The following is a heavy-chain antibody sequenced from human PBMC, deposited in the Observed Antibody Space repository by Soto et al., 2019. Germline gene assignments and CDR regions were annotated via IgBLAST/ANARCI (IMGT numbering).Heavy chain of an antibody. CDR2: INPSGGST. J-gene: IGHJ6*02. Sequence: QVQLVQSGAEVKKPGSSVKVSCKASGYTFTSYYMHWVRQAPGQGLGWMGIINPSGGSTSSAQRFQGRVTMTRDTSTRPVYMELSSLRSEDTAVYYCARAPELGSGSYYHYYGMDVWGQGTTVTVSS. V-gene: IGHV1-46*01. D-gene: IGHD3-10*01. CDR1: GYTFTSYY. CDR3: ARAPELGSGSYYHYYGMDV.